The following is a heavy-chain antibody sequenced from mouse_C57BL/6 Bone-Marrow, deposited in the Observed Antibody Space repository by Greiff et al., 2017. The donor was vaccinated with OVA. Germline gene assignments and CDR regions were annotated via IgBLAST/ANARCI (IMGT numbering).Heavy chain of an antibody. CDR1: EYEFPSHD. CDR2: INSDGGST. CDR3: ADLLWLRRAMDY. J-gene: IGHJ4*01. V-gene: IGHV5-2*01. Sequence: EVQGVESGGGLVQPGESLKLSCESNEYEFPSHDMSWVRKTPEKRLELVAAINSDGGSTYYPDTMERRFIISRDNTKKTLYLQMSSLRSEDTALYYCADLLWLRRAMDYWGQGTSVTVSS. D-gene: IGHD2-2*01.